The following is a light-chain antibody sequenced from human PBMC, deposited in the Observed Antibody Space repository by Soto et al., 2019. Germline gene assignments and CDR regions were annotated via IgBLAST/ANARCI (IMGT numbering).Light chain of an antibody. CDR1: SSDVGGYNS. V-gene: IGLV2-8*01. CDR3: SSYADRNNPPSV. J-gene: IGLJ1*01. CDR2: EVS. Sequence: HSVLTQPPSASGSPGRSVTISCTGTSSDVGGYNSVSWYQQHPGKAPKLIIYEVSKRPSGVPDRFSGSESGNTASLTVSGLQADDEADYYRSSYADRNNPPSVFGAGTKVSVL.